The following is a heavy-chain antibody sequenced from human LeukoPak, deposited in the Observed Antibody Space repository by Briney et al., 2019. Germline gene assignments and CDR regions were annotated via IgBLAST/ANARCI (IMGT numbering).Heavy chain of an antibody. CDR1: GFTLSSYE. V-gene: IGHV3-48*03. D-gene: IGHD2-15*01. CDR3: ARVSVGYCSGGSCYVGTHYYYYMDV. CDR2: ISSSGSTI. J-gene: IGHJ6*03. Sequence: GGSLRLSCAASGFTLSSYEMNWFRQAPGKGLEWVSYISSSGSTIYYADSVKGRFTISRDNAKNSLYLQMNSLRVEDMAVYYCARVSVGYCSGGSCYVGTHYYYYMDVWGKGTTVTISS.